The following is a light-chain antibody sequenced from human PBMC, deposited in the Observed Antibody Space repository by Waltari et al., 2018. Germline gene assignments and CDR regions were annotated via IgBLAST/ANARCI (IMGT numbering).Light chain of an antibody. Sequence: VVLTQSPLSLSVTLGQSASVSCRSSQILAFRAGKTYLNWFHQRPGQSPRRLIYKVSNRESGVPDRISGSGSGTDFALKISRVEAEDVGVYYCMEGAQWYTFGQGTKLEIK. CDR1: QILAFRAGKTY. J-gene: IGKJ2*01. CDR3: MEGAQWYT. CDR2: KVS. V-gene: IGKV2-30*01.